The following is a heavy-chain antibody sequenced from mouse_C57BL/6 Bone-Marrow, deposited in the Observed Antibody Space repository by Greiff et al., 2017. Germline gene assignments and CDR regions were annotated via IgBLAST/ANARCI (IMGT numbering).Heavy chain of an antibody. CDR2: ISNGGGST. CDR3: ARQGSGYPYAMDY. Sequence: EVQLVESGGGLVQPGGSLKLSCAASGFTFSDYYMYWVRQTPEKRLEWVAYISNGGGSTYYPDTVKGRFTISRDNAKNTLYLQMSRLKSEDTAMYYCARQGSGYPYAMDYWGQGTSVTVSS. J-gene: IGHJ4*01. CDR1: GFTFSDYY. V-gene: IGHV5-12*01. D-gene: IGHD3-2*02.